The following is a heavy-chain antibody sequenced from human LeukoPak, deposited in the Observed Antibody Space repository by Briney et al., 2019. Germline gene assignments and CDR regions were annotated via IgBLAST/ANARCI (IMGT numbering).Heavy chain of an antibody. CDR2: ISSSSSYI. CDR3: ASFLYSSSWSAYYGMDV. Sequence: GGSLILSCAASGFTFSSYSMNWVRQAPGKGLEWVSSISSSSSYIYYADSVKGRFTISRDNAKNSLYLQMNSLRAEDTAVYYCASFLYSSSWSAYYGMDVWGQGTTVAVSS. J-gene: IGHJ6*02. D-gene: IGHD6-13*01. V-gene: IGHV3-21*01. CDR1: GFTFSSYS.